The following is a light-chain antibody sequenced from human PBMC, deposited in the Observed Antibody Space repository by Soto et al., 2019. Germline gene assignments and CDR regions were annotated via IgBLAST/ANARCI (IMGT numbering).Light chain of an antibody. CDR3: QQYSNFSHT. J-gene: IGKJ4*01. CDR2: KAS. CDR1: QSISSW. Sequence: DIQMTQSPSTLSASVGDRVTITCRASQSISSWLAWYQQKPGKAPKLLIQKASSLESGVPSRFSGSGSGTEFTLTISSLQPDDFATYYGQQYSNFSHTFGGGTKVEIK. V-gene: IGKV1-5*03.